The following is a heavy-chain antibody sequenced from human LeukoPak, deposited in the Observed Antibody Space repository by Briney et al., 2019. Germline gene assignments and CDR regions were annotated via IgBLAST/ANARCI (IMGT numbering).Heavy chain of an antibody. Sequence: ASVKVSCRASGYSFTDYYVHWVRQAPGQGLEWMGWINPNSGEAGYAHQFQGRVTMARDKSIGTAYMEMSRLRSDDTAVYFCARLHCSTTSCYMGIYFDYWGQGTLVTVSS. J-gene: IGHJ4*02. CDR2: INPNSGEA. CDR3: ARLHCSTTSCYMGIYFDY. D-gene: IGHD2-2*01. CDR1: GYSFTDYY. V-gene: IGHV1-2*02.